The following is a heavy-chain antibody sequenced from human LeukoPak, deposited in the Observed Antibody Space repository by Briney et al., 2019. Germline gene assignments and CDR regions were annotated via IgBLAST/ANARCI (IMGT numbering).Heavy chain of an antibody. V-gene: IGHV3-53*01. D-gene: IGHD4-23*01. CDR1: GFTASSNY. CDR3: AKSSSVHGDYGGYFDY. CDR2: IYSGGST. J-gene: IGHJ4*02. Sequence: RGSLRLSCAASGFTASSNYMSWVRQAPGKGLEWVSGIYSGGSTYYADTVKGRFTISRDNSKNTLYLQMYSLRAEDTAVYYCAKSSSVHGDYGGYFDYWGQGTLVTVSS.